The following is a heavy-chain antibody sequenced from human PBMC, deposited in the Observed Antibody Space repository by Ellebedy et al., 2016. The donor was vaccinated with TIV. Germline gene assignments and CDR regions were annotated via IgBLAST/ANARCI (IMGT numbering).Heavy chain of an antibody. D-gene: IGHD1-1*01. Sequence: SETLSLXXAVYGGSFSDYYWTWIRQPPGTGLEWIGEINHSGSTNYNPSLKSRVTMSVDTSKNQFSLKLSSVTAADTAVYYCARTSDRQPHYYYYMDVWGKGTTVTVSS. CDR2: INHSGST. V-gene: IGHV4-34*01. CDR1: GGSFSDYY. CDR3: ARTSDRQPHYYYYMDV. J-gene: IGHJ6*03.